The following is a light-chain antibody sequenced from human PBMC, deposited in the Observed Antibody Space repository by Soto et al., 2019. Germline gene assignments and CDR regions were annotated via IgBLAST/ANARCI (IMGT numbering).Light chain of an antibody. J-gene: IGLJ1*01. Sequence: QSALTQPASVSGSPGQSITISCTGTSSDVGGYNYVSWYQQHPGKAPKLMIYEVTNRPSGVSNRFSGSKSGNTASLTISGLQAEDESDYYCSSYTTSYTPLDVFGTGTKVTVL. V-gene: IGLV2-14*01. CDR2: EVT. CDR1: SSDVGGYNY. CDR3: SSYTTSYTPLDV.